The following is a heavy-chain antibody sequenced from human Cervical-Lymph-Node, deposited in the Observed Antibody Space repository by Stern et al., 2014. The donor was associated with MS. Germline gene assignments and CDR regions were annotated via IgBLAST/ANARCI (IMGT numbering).Heavy chain of an antibody. CDR1: GLTVSRDY. J-gene: IGHJ4*02. Sequence: EVQLVESGGGVIQPGGSLGLSCTASGLTVSRDYMTWVRQAPGKGLEWVSLITNVGSTFYTDSVKGRFTISRDDSKNTVYLHMTSLRPEDTAMYYCARDTSSPERSDWWGQGTLVTVSS. V-gene: IGHV3-53*01. CDR2: ITNVGST. CDR3: ARDTSSPERSDW. D-gene: IGHD1-1*01.